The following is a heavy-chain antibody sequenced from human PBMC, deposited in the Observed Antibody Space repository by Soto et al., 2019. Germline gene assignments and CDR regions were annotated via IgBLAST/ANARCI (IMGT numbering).Heavy chain of an antibody. J-gene: IGHJ6*02. CDR3: ARKTYYDFWAAGGIYGMDV. D-gene: IGHD3-3*01. CDR2: IIPIFGTA. CDR1: GGTFSSYA. V-gene: IGHV1-69*13. Sequence: GASVKVSCKASGGTFSSYAISWVRQAPGQGLEWMGGIIPIFGTANYAQKFQGRVTITADESTSTAYMELSSLRSEDTAVYYCARKTYYDFWAAGGIYGMDVWGQGTTVTVSS.